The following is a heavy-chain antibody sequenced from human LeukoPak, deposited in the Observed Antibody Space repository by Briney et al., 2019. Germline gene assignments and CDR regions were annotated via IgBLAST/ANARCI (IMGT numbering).Heavy chain of an antibody. CDR1: GGSISSSSYY. V-gene: IGHV4-39*07. CDR3: ARIGVYDSSGYGENWFDP. J-gene: IGHJ5*02. Sequence: SETLSLTCTVSGGSISSSSYYWGWIRQPPGKGLKWIGSIYYSGSTYYNPSLKSRVTISVDTSKNQFSLKLSSVTAADTAVYYCARIGVYDSSGYGENWFDPWGQGTLVTVSS. D-gene: IGHD3-22*01. CDR2: IYYSGST.